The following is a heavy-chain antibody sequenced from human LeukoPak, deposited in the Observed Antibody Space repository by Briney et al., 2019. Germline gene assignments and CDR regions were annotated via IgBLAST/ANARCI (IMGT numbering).Heavy chain of an antibody. CDR1: VGSISSGNW. CDR2: IYHNGTA. V-gene: IGHV4-4*02. Sequence: SGTLSLTCAVSVGSISSGNWWGWVRQSPGKGLEWIGEIYHNGTANYNPSLKSRVTISADRFTNHFSLKLTSVTAADTAVYYCATAPILRGEGGEHFKYGMDVWGQGTTVIVSS. CDR3: ATAPILRGEGGEHFKYGMDV. D-gene: IGHD2-2*02. J-gene: IGHJ6*02.